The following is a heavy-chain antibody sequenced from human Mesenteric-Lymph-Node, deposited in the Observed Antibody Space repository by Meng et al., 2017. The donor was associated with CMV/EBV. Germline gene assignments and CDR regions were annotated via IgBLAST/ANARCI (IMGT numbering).Heavy chain of an antibody. V-gene: IGHV3-33*06. CDR2: ISYDGSHQ. J-gene: IGHJ1*01. D-gene: IGHD3-3*01. CDR1: GFTFSSYG. CDR3: AKGDFWNGYSEYFLY. Sequence: GGSLRLSCAASGFTFSSYGMFWVRQAPGKGLEWLAVISYDGSHQYYTDSVKGRFTISRDNSKNTLFLQMSSLRAEDTAVYYCAKGDFWNGYSEYFLYWGQGTLVTVSS.